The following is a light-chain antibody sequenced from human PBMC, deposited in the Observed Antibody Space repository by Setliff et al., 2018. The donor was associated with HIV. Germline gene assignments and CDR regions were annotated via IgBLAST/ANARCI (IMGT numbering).Light chain of an antibody. CDR2: DVS. V-gene: IGLV2-14*01. CDR1: SNDVGGYNY. J-gene: IGLJ1*01. Sequence: QSVLTQPASVSGSPGQSITISCTGTSNDVGGYNYVSWYQQHPGKAPKLMIYDVSKRPSGVSDRFSGSKSGNTASLTISGLQAEDEADYYCSSSRSSTIEVFGTGTKVTVL. CDR3: SSSRSSTIEV.